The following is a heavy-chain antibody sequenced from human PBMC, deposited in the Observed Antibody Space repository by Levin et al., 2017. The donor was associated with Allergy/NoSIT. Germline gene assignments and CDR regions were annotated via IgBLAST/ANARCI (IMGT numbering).Heavy chain of an antibody. D-gene: IGHD2-2*01. CDR1: GGSFSGYY. J-gene: IGHJ5*02. CDR2: INHSGST. CDR3: ARGLPAFDIVVVPAENWFDP. V-gene: IGHV4-34*01. Sequence: PSETLSLTCAVYGGSFSGYYWSWIRQPPGKGLEWIGEINHSGSTNYNPSLKSRVTISVDTSKNQFSLKLSSVTAADTAVYYCARGLPAFDIVVVPAENWFDPWGQGTLVTVSS.